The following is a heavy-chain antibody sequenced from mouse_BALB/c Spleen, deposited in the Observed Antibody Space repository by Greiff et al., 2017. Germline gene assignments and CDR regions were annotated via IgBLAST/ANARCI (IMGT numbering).Heavy chain of an antibody. CDR2: ISSGGSYT. Sequence: EVKVVESGGDLVKPGGSLKLSCAASGFTFSSYGMSWVRQTPDKRLEWVATISSGGSYTYYPDSVKGRFTISRDNAKNTLYLQMSSLKSEDTAMYYCARHMNYGSSPYAMDYWGQGTSVTVSS. D-gene: IGHD1-1*01. CDR1: GFTFSSYG. J-gene: IGHJ4*01. V-gene: IGHV5-6*01. CDR3: ARHMNYGSSPYAMDY.